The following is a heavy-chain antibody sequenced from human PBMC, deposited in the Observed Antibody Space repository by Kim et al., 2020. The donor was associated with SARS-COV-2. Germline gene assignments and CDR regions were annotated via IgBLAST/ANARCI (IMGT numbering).Heavy chain of an antibody. Sequence: GGSLRLSCAASGFTFDDYAMHWVRQAPGKGLEWVSGISWNSGSIGYADSVKGRFTISRDNAKNSLYLQMNSLRAEDTALYYCAKDIGDSSSWIDYWGQGT. D-gene: IGHD6-13*01. CDR1: GFTFDDYA. V-gene: IGHV3-9*01. CDR2: ISWNSGSI. J-gene: IGHJ4*02. CDR3: AKDIGDSSSWIDY.